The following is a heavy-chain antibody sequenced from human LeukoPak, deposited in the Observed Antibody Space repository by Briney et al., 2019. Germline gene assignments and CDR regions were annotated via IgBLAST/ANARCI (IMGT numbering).Heavy chain of an antibody. CDR1: GFTFSIYA. Sequence: GGSLRLSXAASGFTFSIYAMSWVRQAPGKGLQWVSSITSRGESTWYVDSVKGRFTITRDNSENTLYLQMNSLRAEDTAVYYCAREEGVPAATNWGQGTLVTVSS. V-gene: IGHV3-23*01. CDR2: ITSRGEST. D-gene: IGHD2-2*01. J-gene: IGHJ4*02. CDR3: AREEGVPAATN.